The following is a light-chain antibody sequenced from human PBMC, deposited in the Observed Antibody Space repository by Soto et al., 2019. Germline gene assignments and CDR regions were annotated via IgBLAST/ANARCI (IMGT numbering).Light chain of an antibody. CDR3: QQYDRYSLT. CDR1: QSVSNC. V-gene: IGKV1-5*01. J-gene: IGKJ1*01. CDR2: DVS. Sequence: DIPITQSPSTLSASVGDTVTVTCRASQSVSNCLAWYQQKPGKAPKVLIYDVSSLDRGVPSRFSGSGSGTELILTISSLQPDDFATYYCQQYDRYSLTFGQGTKVDI.